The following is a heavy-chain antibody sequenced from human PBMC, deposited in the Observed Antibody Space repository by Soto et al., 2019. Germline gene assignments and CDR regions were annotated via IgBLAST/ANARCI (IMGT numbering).Heavy chain of an antibody. J-gene: IGHJ5*02. CDR1: GFTFSSYS. V-gene: IGHV3-21*01. Sequence: EVQLVESGGGRVKPGGSLRLSCAASGFTFSSYSMNWVRQAPGKGLEWVSSISSSSSYIYYADSVKGRFTISRDNAKNSLYLQMNSLRAEDTAVYYCARDSCSGGSCYPNNWFDPWGQGTLVTVSS. D-gene: IGHD2-15*01. CDR3: ARDSCSGGSCYPNNWFDP. CDR2: ISSSSSYI.